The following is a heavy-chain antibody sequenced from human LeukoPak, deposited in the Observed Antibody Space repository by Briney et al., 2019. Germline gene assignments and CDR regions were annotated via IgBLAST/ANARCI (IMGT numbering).Heavy chain of an antibody. CDR3: ARGAYCGGDCYSNRFDY. Sequence: GGSLRLSCAASGFTFSNYAMHWVRQAPGKGLEWAAFISYDGSNKYYADSVKGRFTISRDNSKNTLYLQMNSLRAEDTAVYYCARGAYCGGDCYSNRFDYWGQGTLVTVSS. J-gene: IGHJ4*02. CDR2: ISYDGSNK. D-gene: IGHD2-21*02. V-gene: IGHV3-30*04. CDR1: GFTFSNYA.